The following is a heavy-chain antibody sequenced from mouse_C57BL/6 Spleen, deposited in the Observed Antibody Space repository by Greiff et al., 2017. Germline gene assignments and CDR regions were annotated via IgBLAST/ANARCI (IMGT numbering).Heavy chain of an antibody. CDR3: TRANDGYYGYAMDY. V-gene: IGHV5-9-1*02. J-gene: IGHJ4*01. Sequence: EVKLVESGEGLVKPGGSLKLSCAASGFTFSSYAMSWVRQTPEKRLEWVAYISSGGDYIYYADTVKGRFTISRDNARNPLYLQMSSLKSEDTAMYYCTRANDGYYGYAMDYWGQGTSVTVSS. D-gene: IGHD2-3*01. CDR1: GFTFSSYA. CDR2: ISSGGDYI.